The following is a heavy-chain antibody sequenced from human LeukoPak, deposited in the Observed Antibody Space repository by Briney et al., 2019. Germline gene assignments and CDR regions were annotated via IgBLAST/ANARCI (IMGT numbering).Heavy chain of an antibody. J-gene: IGHJ4*02. V-gene: IGHV3-23*01. D-gene: IGHD5-12*01. CDR2: ISGSGGST. Sequence: GGSLRLSCAASGFTFSSAWMSWVRQAPGKGLEWVSGISGSGGSTYYADSVKGRFTISRDNSKNTLYLQMNSLRAEDTAVYYCAQTGIVARINYWGQGTLVTVSS. CDR3: AQTGIVARINY. CDR1: GFTFSSAW.